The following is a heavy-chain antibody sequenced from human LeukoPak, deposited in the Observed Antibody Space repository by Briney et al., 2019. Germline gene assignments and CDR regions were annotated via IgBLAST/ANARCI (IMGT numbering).Heavy chain of an antibody. D-gene: IGHD6-6*01. CDR2: IYYSGST. V-gene: IGHV4-59*01. CDR1: GGSISSYY. J-gene: IGHJ4*02. CDR3: ARVDPDSSSTLEVFDY. Sequence: SETLPLTCTVSGGSISSYYWSRIRQPPGKGLEWIGYIYYSGSTNYNPSLKSRVTISVDTSKNQFSLKLSSVTAADTAVYYCARVDPDSSSTLEVFDYWGQGTLVTVSS.